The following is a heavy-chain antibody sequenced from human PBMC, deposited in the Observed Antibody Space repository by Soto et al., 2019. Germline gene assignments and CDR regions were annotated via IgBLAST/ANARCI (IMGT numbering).Heavy chain of an antibody. CDR3: ARVYCTNGVCYTPQGWFDP. V-gene: IGHV4-4*02. CDR2: IYHSGST. Sequence: QVQLQESGPGLVKPSGTLSLTCAVSGGSISSSNWWSWVRQPPGKGLEWIGEIYHSGSTNYNPSLKSRVTISVDKSKKQFSLKLSSVTAADTAVYYCARVYCTNGVCYTPQGWFDPWGQGTLVTVSS. J-gene: IGHJ5*02. D-gene: IGHD2-8*01. CDR1: GGSISSSNW.